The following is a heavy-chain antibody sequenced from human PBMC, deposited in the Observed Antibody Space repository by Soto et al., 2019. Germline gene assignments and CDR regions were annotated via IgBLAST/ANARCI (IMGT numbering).Heavy chain of an antibody. V-gene: IGHV4-30-4*01. CDR2: IFYSGSP. CDR1: GGSITSDDYY. J-gene: IGHJ4*02. D-gene: IGHD2-21*02. Sequence: QVQLQESGPGLVKPSQSLSLTCTVSGGSITSDDYYWSWIRQPPGRGLEWIGYIFYSGSPHYNPSLKSRFIISLDTSKKQVSLKLSSVTAADTAVYYCASANCGGDCSYRHDRYYFESWGQGTLVTVSS. CDR3: ASANCGGDCSYRHDRYYFES.